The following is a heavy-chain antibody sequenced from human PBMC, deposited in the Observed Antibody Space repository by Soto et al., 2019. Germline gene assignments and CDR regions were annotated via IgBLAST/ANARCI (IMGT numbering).Heavy chain of an antibody. Sequence: QVQLVQSGAEVKKPGASVKVSCKASGYTFTSYGISWVRQAPGQGLEWMGWISAYNGNTNYAQKPQXXXTXXTDTPTSKAYMELRSLRSDDTAVYYCAREDPPRLNWGQGTLVTVSS. J-gene: IGHJ4*02. CDR2: ISAYNGNT. CDR3: AREDPPRLN. V-gene: IGHV1-18*01. CDR1: GYTFTSYG.